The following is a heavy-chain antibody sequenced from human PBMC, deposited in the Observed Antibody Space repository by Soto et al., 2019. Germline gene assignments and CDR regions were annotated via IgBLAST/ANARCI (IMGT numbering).Heavy chain of an antibody. J-gene: IGHJ4*02. Sequence: ASVKVSCKVSGYTLTELSMHWVRQAPGKGLEWMGGFDPEDGETIYAQKFQGRVTMTEDTSTDTAYMELSSLRSEDAAVYYCAITVTTFRTFDYWGQGTLVTVSS. CDR2: FDPEDGET. D-gene: IGHD4-17*01. V-gene: IGHV1-24*01. CDR3: AITVTTFRTFDY. CDR1: GYTLTELS.